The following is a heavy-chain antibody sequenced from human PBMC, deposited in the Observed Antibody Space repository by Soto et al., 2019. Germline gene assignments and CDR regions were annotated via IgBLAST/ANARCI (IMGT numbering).Heavy chain of an antibody. CDR3: ARVAGELEPKDSYGMDV. CDR2: ISYDGSNK. Sequence: PGGSLRLSCAASGFTFSSYAMHWVRQAPGKGLEWVAVISYDGSNKYYADSVKGRFTISRDNSKNTLYLQMNSLRAEDTAVYYCARVAGELEPKDSYGMDVWGQGTTVTVS. J-gene: IGHJ6*02. V-gene: IGHV3-30-3*01. D-gene: IGHD1-1*01. CDR1: GFTFSSYA.